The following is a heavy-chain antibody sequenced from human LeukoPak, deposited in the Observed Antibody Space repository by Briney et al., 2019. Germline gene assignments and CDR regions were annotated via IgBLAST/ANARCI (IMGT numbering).Heavy chain of an antibody. Sequence: GRSLRLSCAASGFTFSSYGMHWVRQAPGKGLEWVAVIWYDGSNKYYADSVKGRFTISRDNSKNTLYLQMNSLRAEDTAVYYCARCPPRGRNYYYYYMDVWGKGTTVTVPS. CDR1: GFTFSSYG. CDR3: ARCPPRGRNYYYYYMDV. J-gene: IGHJ6*03. V-gene: IGHV3-33*01. CDR2: IWYDGSNK.